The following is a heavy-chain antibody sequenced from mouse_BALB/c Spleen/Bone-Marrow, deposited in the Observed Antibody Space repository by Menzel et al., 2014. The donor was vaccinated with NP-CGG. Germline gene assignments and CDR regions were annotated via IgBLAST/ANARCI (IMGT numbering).Heavy chain of an antibody. CDR3: ARTGYYTLFAY. CDR1: GYTFTDYN. CDR2: INPNNGDT. J-gene: IGHJ3*01. Sequence: EVKLVESGPELVKPGASVKIPCKASGYTFTDYNVDWVKQSHGKSLEWIGNINPNNGDTSYNQRFRGKATLTVDKSSSTAYMELRSLTSEDTAVYYCARTGYYTLFAYWGQGTLVTVSA. D-gene: IGHD2-3*01. V-gene: IGHV1-18*01.